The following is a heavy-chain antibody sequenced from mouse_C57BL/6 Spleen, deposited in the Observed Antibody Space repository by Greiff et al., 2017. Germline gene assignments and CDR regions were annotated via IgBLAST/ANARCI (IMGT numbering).Heavy chain of an antibody. V-gene: IGHV2-2*01. D-gene: IGHD1-1*01. J-gene: IGHJ2*01. CDR1: GFSLTSYG. CDR3: ARNYYGSSYFDY. CDR2: IWSGGGT. Sequence: VQLQESGPGLVQPSPCLSITCTVSGFSLTSYGVHWVRQSPGKGLEWLGVIWSGGGTDYNAAFISRLSISKDNSKSQVFFKMNSLQADDTAIYYCARNYYGSSYFDYWGQGTTLTVSS.